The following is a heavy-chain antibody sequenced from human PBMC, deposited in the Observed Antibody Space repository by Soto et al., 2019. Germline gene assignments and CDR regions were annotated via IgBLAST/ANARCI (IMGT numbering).Heavy chain of an antibody. J-gene: IGHJ6*02. Sequence: GGSLRLSCAASGFTFSSYEMNWVRQAPGKGLEWVSYISSSGSTIYYADSVKGRFTISRDNAQNSLYLQMNSLRAEDTAVYYCAKSSILRYYYYGMDVWGQGTTVTVSS. CDR1: GFTFSSYE. CDR2: ISSSGSTI. D-gene: IGHD2-21*01. CDR3: AKSSILRYYYYGMDV. V-gene: IGHV3-48*03.